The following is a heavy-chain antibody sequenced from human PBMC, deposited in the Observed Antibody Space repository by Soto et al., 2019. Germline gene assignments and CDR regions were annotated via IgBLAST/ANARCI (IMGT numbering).Heavy chain of an antibody. Sequence: EVQLLESGGGWVQPGGSLRLSCAAARFTFSTYAMTWVRQAPAKGLEWVSSISSSGGTTSYADSVKGRCTISRDNSKNILYLQMHSLRAEDTATYYCAKGDSAWNDGLDMWGQGTMVAVSS. CDR1: RFTFSTYA. V-gene: IGHV3-23*01. CDR3: AKGDSAWNDGLDM. D-gene: IGHD6-19*01. CDR2: ISSSGGTT. J-gene: IGHJ3*02.